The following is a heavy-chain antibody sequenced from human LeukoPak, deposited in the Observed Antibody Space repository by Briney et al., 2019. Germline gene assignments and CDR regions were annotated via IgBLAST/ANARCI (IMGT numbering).Heavy chain of an antibody. CDR2: INPNSGGT. CDR1: GYTFTGYY. J-gene: IGHJ4*02. V-gene: IGHV1-2*02. D-gene: IGHD4-17*01. Sequence: ASVKVSCEASGYTFTGYYMHWVRQAPGQGLEWMGWINPNSGGTNYAQKFQGRVTMTRDTSISTAYMELSRLRSDDTAVYYCPRSYGDYDPFDYWGQGTLVTVSS. CDR3: PRSYGDYDPFDY.